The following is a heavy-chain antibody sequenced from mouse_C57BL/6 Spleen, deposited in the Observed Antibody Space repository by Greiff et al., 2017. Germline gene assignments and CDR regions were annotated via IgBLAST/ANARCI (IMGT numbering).Heavy chain of an antibody. Sequence: EVQLLESGEGLVKPGGSLTLSCAASGFTFSSYAMSWVRQTPEKRLEWVAYISRGGDYISYADTVKGRFTLSRANARNPLYMQISSLKSEDTAMYYCTKSYGPEVAYWGQGTLVTVSA. CDR3: TKSYGPEVAY. D-gene: IGHD2-10*02. V-gene: IGHV5-9-1*02. CDR2: ISRGGDYI. CDR1: GFTFSSYA. J-gene: IGHJ3*01.